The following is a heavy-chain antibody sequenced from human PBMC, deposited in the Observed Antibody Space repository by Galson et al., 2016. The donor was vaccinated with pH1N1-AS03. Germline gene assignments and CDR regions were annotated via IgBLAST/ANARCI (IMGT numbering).Heavy chain of an antibody. CDR2: ISHSGNT. Sequence: TLSLTCAVSGYSISSGFHWAWVRQPPSKGLEWIGTISHSGNTYYNPSLKSRVTMSVDNSKNQFSLKLSSVTAADAAVYYCARFSGSYQFDYWGQGTLVTVSS. J-gene: IGHJ4*02. D-gene: IGHD1-26*01. CDR3: ARFSGSYQFDY. V-gene: IGHV4-38-2*01. CDR1: GYSISSGFH.